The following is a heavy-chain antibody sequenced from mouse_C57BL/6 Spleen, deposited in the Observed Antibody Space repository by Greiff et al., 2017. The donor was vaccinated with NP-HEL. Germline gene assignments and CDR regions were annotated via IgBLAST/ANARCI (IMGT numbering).Heavy chain of an antibody. CDR3: ARDLTTVVAEAMDY. Sequence: VQLQESGAELVRPGASVKLSCKASGYTFTDYYINWVKQRPGQGLEWIARIYPGSGNTYYNEKFKGKATLTAEKSSSTAYMQLSSLTSEDSAVYFCARDLTTVVAEAMDYWGQGTSVTVSS. CDR2: IYPGSGNT. V-gene: IGHV1-76*01. D-gene: IGHD1-1*01. J-gene: IGHJ4*01. CDR1: GYTFTDYY.